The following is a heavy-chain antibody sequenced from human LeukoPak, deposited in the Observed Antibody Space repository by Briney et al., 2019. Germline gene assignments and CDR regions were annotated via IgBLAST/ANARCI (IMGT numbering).Heavy chain of an antibody. CDR2: MNPNSGNT. D-gene: IGHD6-13*01. CDR1: GYTFTSYD. Sequence: ASVKVSCKASGYTFTSYDIKWVRQATGQGLEWMGWMNPNSGNTGYAQKFQGRVTMTRNTSISTAYMELSSLRSEDTAVYYCASIAAAGTGFDYWGQGTLVTVSS. CDR3: ASIAAAGTGFDY. J-gene: IGHJ4*02. V-gene: IGHV1-8*01.